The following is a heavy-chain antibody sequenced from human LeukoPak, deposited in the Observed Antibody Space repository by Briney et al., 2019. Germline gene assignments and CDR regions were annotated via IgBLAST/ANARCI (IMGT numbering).Heavy chain of an antibody. CDR3: AKPGPGYSYGFRHPRGANFDY. J-gene: IGHJ4*02. V-gene: IGHV3-30*18. CDR1: GFTFSSYG. D-gene: IGHD5-18*01. Sequence: GGSLRLSCAASGFTFSSYGMHWVRQAPGKGLEWVAVISYDGSNKYYADSVKGRFTISRDNSKNTLYLQMNSLRAEDTAVYYCAKPGPGYSYGFRHPRGANFDYWGQGTLVTVSS. CDR2: ISYDGSNK.